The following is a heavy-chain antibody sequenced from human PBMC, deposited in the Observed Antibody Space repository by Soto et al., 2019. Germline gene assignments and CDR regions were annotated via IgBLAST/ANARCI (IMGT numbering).Heavy chain of an antibody. CDR1: GYTFTSYD. D-gene: IGHD6-19*01. Sequence: ASVKVSCKASGYTFTSYDITWVRQATGQGLEWMGWMNPNSGNTGYAQKFQGRVTMTRDTSISTAYMELSSLRSEDTAVYYCARAVAGTWVYYYYGMDVWGQGTTVTVSS. CDR3: ARAVAGTWVYYYYGMDV. J-gene: IGHJ6*02. V-gene: IGHV1-8*01. CDR2: MNPNSGNT.